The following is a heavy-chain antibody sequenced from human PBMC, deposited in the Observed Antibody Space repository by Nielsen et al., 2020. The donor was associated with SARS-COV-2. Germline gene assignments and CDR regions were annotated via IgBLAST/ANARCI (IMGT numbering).Heavy chain of an antibody. V-gene: IGHV3-30*18. Sequence: WIRQPPGKGLEWVAVISYDGSNKYYADSVKGRFTISRDNSKSTLYLQMNSLRAEDTAVYYCAKDARYCSSTSCYPGASDYYYYYYMDVWGKGTTVTVSS. J-gene: IGHJ6*03. CDR3: AKDARYCSSTSCYPGASDYYYYYYMDV. D-gene: IGHD2-2*01. CDR2: ISYDGSNK.